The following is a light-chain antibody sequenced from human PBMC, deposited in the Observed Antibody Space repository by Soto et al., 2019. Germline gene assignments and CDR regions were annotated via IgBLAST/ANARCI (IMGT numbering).Light chain of an antibody. Sequence: EIVLTQSPGTLSLSPGERATLSCRASQSVTSSYLAWYQQKPGQAPRLLIYGASSRATGIPDRFSGSGSGTDYTLNISRLQPEDFAVYYCQHYGGSPLYTFGQGTKLEIK. J-gene: IGKJ2*01. CDR1: QSVTSSY. CDR3: QHYGGSPLYT. V-gene: IGKV3-20*01. CDR2: GAS.